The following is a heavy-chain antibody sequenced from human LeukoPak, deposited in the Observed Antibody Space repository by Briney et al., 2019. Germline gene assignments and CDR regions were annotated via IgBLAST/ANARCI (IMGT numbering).Heavy chain of an antibody. J-gene: IGHJ4*02. V-gene: IGHV4-4*07. D-gene: IGHD2-15*01. CDR1: GGSLSSYY. Sequence: KPSETLSLTCSVSGGSLSSYYWSWIRQSAGKGLEWIGRIYPSGTTNYNPSLKSRATVSLDTSKNHFSLNLSSVTAADTAMYYCAREEFCNGGGCSFDSWGQGALVTVSP. CDR3: AREEFCNGGGCSFDS. CDR2: IYPSGTT.